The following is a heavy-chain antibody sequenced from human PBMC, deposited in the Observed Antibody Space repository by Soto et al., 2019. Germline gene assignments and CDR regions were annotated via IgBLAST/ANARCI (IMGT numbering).Heavy chain of an antibody. V-gene: IGHV1-2*02. CDR2: INAHSGGT. Sequence: ASVKVSCKASGFSFTGYYIHWLRQAPGQGLEWMGWINAHSGGTEYAQKFQGRVTLTKDTSIATAYLTLTSLTSDDTALYYCAKDLTRQLAYWLDPWGQGTQVTVSS. D-gene: IGHD6-6*01. CDR3: AKDLTRQLAYWLDP. CDR1: GFSFTGYY. J-gene: IGHJ5*02.